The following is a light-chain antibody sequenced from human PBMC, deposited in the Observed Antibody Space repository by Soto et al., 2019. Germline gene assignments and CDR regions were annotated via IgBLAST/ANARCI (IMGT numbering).Light chain of an antibody. Sequence: DVVMTQSPLSLPVTLGQPASISCRSSQSLETSDGDTYLNWFHQRPGQSPRRLKVSKRDSGVPDRFSGSGSGTDFTLKISRVEAEDVGVYYCMQGTHWPMYTFGQGTKVDIK. V-gene: IGKV2-30*01. CDR1: QSLETSDGDTY. CDR3: MQGTHWPMYT. J-gene: IGKJ2*01. CDR2: KVS.